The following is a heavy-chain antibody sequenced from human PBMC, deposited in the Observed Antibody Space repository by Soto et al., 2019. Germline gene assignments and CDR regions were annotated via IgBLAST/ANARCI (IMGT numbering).Heavy chain of an antibody. Sequence: PRASVKVSCKASGFDFGSFGIQFLRQTRGRGLEWIGWIVVASGRTNYARQFQGRVAFSRDMSSTTAYMDLYDLKSDDTAVYFCSADHPHTAIGWPVWGQGTTVTVSS. J-gene: IGHJ6*02. CDR2: IVVASGRT. CDR3: SADHPHTAIGWPV. V-gene: IGHV1-58*02. CDR1: GFDFGSFG.